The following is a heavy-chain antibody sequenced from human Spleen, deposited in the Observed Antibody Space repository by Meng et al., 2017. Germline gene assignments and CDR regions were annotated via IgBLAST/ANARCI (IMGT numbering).Heavy chain of an antibody. J-gene: IGHJ4*02. Sequence: HVHLQQWGAGMLKPSATLSLPGVVPGGPFSDYYWSWIRQPPGKGLEWIGEINHSGSTNYNPSLESRATISVDTSQNNLSLKLSSVTAADSAVYYCARGPTTMAHDFDYWGQGTLVTVSS. CDR2: INHSGST. CDR1: GGPFSDYY. CDR3: ARGPTTMAHDFDY. V-gene: IGHV4-34*01. D-gene: IGHD4-11*01.